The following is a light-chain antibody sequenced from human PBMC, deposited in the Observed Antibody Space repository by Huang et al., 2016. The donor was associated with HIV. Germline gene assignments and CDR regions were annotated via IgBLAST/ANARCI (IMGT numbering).Light chain of an antibody. J-gene: IGKJ1*01. V-gene: IGKV3-11*01. Sequence: EIVLTQSPATLSLSPGEGATLSCRASQMIGSYLAWYQQRPGQAPRLLISDASIRATGIPARFSGRGSGTDFTLTISSLEPEDFAVYYCQQRNNWPPWTFGQGTKVELK. CDR2: DAS. CDR1: QMIGSY. CDR3: QQRNNWPPWT.